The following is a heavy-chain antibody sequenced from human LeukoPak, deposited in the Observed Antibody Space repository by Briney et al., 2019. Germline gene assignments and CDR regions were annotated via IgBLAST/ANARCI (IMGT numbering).Heavy chain of an antibody. CDR3: ARGEGFGELSPYYFDY. V-gene: IGHV1-2*02. Sequence: ASVKVSCKASGYTFTGYYMHWVRQAPGQGLEWMGWINPSSGGTNYAQKFQGRVTMTRDTSISTAYMELSRLRSDDTAVYYCARGEGFGELSPYYFDYWGQGTLVAVSS. CDR2: INPSSGGT. D-gene: IGHD3-10*01. J-gene: IGHJ4*02. CDR1: GYTFTGYY.